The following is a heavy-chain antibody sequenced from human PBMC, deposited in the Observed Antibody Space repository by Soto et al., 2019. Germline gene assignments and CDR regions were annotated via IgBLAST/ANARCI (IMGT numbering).Heavy chain of an antibody. CDR3: ARGVRTDYYQYYGMDV. CDR2: ISTGSTNI. D-gene: IGHD3-9*01. V-gene: IGHV3-48*01. J-gene: IGHJ6*02. Sequence: VQLVESGGGLVQPGGSLRLSCSASGFTFSLHSMSWVRQAPGKGLEWVSYISTGSTNIHYADSVKGRFTISRDSASSSLYLQMNRLRGDDTAVYYCARGVRTDYYQYYGMDVWGQGTTVTVSS. CDR1: GFTFSLHS.